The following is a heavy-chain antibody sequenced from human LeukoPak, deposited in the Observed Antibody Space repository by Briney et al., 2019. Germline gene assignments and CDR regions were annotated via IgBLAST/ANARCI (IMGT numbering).Heavy chain of an antibody. D-gene: IGHD3-16*01. CDR3: GREQRGGLSGSLGGLFASYYTYYYMDV. V-gene: IGHV1-46*01. J-gene: IGHJ6*03. CDR2: INPSDGAT. Sequence: ASVKVSCKASGYTFTMYYIHWVRQAPGQGLEWMGMINPSDGATTYAQRFQGRVTMTRDMSTTTVYMDLRSLRSADTAVYFCGREQRGGLSGSLGGLFASYYTYYYMDVWGRGTTVTVSS. CDR1: GYTFTMYY.